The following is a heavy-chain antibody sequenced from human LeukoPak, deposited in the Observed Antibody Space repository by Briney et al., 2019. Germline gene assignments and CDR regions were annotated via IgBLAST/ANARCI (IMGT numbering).Heavy chain of an antibody. CDR3: ARVMDSSSWYEGRYFDY. CDR1: GYTFTSYD. D-gene: IGHD6-13*01. J-gene: IGHJ4*02. V-gene: IGHV1-8*01. CDR2: MNPNSGNT. Sequence: ASVKVSCKPCGYTFTSYDINWVRQATGQGLEWMGWMNPNSGNTGYAQKFQGRVTMTRNTSISTAYMELSSLRSEDTAVYYCARVMDSSSWYEGRYFDYWGQGTLVTVSS.